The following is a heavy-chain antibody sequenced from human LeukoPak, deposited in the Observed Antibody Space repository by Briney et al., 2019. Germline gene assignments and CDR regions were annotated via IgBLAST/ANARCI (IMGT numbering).Heavy chain of an antibody. V-gene: IGHV3-11*04. D-gene: IGHD5-18*01. CDR3: ARERVDTAMARQLDY. CDR1: GFTFSDYY. Sequence: GGSLRLSCAASGFTFSDYYMSWIRQAPGKGLEWVSYISSSGSTIYYADSVKGRFTISRDNAKNSLYLQMNSLRAEDTAVYYCARERVDTAMARQLDYWGQGTLVTVSS. J-gene: IGHJ4*02. CDR2: ISSSGSTI.